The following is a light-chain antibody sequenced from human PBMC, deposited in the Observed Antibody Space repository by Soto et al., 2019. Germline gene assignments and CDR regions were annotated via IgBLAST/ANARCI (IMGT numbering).Light chain of an antibody. CDR2: ASS. CDR3: SSYTSGSTLYV. Sequence: QSVLTQPASVSGSPGQSITISCTGTSSDVGGYNYVSWYQHHPGKGPRLMIYASSNRPSGVSHRFSGSRSGNTASLTISGLQAEDEADYYCSSYTSGSTLYVFGTGTKVTVI. J-gene: IGLJ1*01. CDR1: SSDVGGYNY. V-gene: IGLV2-14*01.